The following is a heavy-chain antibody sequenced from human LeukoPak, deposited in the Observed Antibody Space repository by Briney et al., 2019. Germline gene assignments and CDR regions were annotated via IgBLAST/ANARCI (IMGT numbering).Heavy chain of an antibody. V-gene: IGHV3-74*01. CDR1: GFTFSSYW. CDR2: INSDGSST. CDR3: ARAQDIVATIGADY. J-gene: IGHJ4*02. Sequence: AGGSLRLSCAASGFTFSSYWMHWVRQAPGKGLVWVSRINSDGSSTSYADSVKGRFTISRDNAKNMLYLQMNSLRAEDTAVYYCARAQDIVATIGADYWGQGTLVTVSS. D-gene: IGHD5-12*01.